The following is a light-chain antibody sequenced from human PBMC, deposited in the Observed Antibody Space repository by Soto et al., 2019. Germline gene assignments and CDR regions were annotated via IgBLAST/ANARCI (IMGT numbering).Light chain of an antibody. J-gene: IGKJ2*03. Sequence: EMVMTQSPVTLSVSPGERATLSCRASQSVSNNLAWYQQKPGQAPRLLIYDASTRATGIPARFSGSGSVTEFTLTISGLQSEDFAVYYCQQYNKWPPYSFGQGTKLEIK. CDR1: QSVSNN. CDR3: QQYNKWPPYS. CDR2: DAS. V-gene: IGKV3-15*01.